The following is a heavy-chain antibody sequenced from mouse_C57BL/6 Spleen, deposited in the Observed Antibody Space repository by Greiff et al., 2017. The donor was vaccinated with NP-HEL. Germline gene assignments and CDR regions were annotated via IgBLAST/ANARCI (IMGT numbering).Heavy chain of an antibody. CDR2: INPSNGGT. CDR3: ARSVYYYGSSYVCLDY. J-gene: IGHJ2*01. V-gene: IGHV1-53*01. CDR1: GYTFTSYW. Sequence: VQLQQPGTELVKPGASVKLSCKASGYTFTSYWMHWVKQRPGQGLEWIGNINPSNGGTNYTEKFKSKATLTVDKSSSTAYMQLSSLTSEDSAVYYCARSVYYYGSSYVCLDYWGQGTTLTVSS. D-gene: IGHD1-1*01.